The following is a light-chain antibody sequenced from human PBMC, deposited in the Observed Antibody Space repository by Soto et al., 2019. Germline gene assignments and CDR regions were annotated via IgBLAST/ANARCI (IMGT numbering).Light chain of an antibody. V-gene: IGKV2-28*01. CDR3: MQPLENFRT. Sequence: IVMTQSPLSLSVTPGEAASISCMSSARLLHKNGYNYVDWYMQKPGQSPQLLIYLGSNRASGVPDRFSGSGSDTCFTLEISRVEADDVGVYYCMQPLENFRTFGQGTKVDIK. J-gene: IGKJ1*01. CDR1: ARLLHKNGYNY. CDR2: LGS.